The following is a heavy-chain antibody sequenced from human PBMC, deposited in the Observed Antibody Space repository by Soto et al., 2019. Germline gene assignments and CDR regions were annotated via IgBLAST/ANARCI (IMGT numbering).Heavy chain of an antibody. CDR1: GGSISSGGYY. CDR2: IYYSGST. D-gene: IGHD3-22*01. Sequence: QVQLQESGPGLVKPSQTLSLTCTVSGGSISSGGYYWSWIRQHPGKGMEWIWYIYYSGSTYYNPSLKSRLTISADTSKNQFSLKLSSVTAADTAVYSCASVGYYDGSGYNAFAIWGQGTMVTASS. J-gene: IGHJ3*02. CDR3: ASVGYYDGSGYNAFAI. V-gene: IGHV4-31*03.